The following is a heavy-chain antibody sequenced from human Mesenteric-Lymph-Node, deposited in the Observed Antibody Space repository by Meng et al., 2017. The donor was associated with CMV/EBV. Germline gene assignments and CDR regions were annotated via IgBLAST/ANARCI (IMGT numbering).Heavy chain of an antibody. CDR3: ARENTIFGVGYGMDV. CDR2: IRSSGNTG. CDR1: GFTFSDYY. J-gene: IGHJ6*02. D-gene: IGHD3-3*01. Sequence: GGSLRLSCAASGFTFSDYYMNWSRQAPGKGLEWVSNIRSSGNTGHYADSVKGRFTISRDNAKNSLYLQMNSLSADDTAVYYCARENTIFGVGYGMDVWGQGTTVTVSS. V-gene: IGHV3-11*01.